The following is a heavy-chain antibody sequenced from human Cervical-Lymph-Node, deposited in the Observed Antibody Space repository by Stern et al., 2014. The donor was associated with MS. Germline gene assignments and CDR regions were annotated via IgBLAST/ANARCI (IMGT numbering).Heavy chain of an antibody. D-gene: IGHD3-9*01. CDR1: GGSISSGNYY. Sequence: QLQLQESGPGLVKPSQTLSLTCTVSGGSISSGNYYWSWIRQPAGEGLEWIGGIYSSGSTQYNPPLKSRVTISEDTATTQLSPTLSSVTAADTAVYYCARGNYDVLTDNGGHGFDIWGQGTMVTVSS. J-gene: IGHJ3*02. V-gene: IGHV4-61*02. CDR3: ARGNYDVLTDNGGHGFDI. CDR2: IYSSGST.